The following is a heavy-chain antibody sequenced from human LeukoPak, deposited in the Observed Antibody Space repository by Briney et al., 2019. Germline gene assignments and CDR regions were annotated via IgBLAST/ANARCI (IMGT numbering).Heavy chain of an antibody. J-gene: IGHJ4*02. CDR1: GYTFTSYS. V-gene: IGHV1-46*01. D-gene: IGHD6-6*01. CDR3: ARDGHMASALYYFDY. CDR2: INPSGGST. Sequence: ASVKVSCKASGYTFTSYSMHWVRQAPGQGLEWMGIINPSGGSTTYAQKFQGRVTMTSDTSTSTVYMELSSLRSEDTAVYYCARDGHMASALYYFDYWGQGTLVTVSS.